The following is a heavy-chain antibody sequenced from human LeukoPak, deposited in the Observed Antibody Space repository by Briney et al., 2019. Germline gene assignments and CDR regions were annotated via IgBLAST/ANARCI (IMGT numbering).Heavy chain of an antibody. CDR3: ARQLSGTRWYFDL. V-gene: IGHV3-30-3*01. CDR2: ISDDGSDK. CDR1: GFTFSNYA. D-gene: IGHD6-13*01. J-gene: IGHJ2*01. Sequence: PGGSLRLSCAASGFTFSNYAMSWVRQAPGKGLEWVAVISDDGSDKYYADSGKGRFSISRDNSKNTVYLQMNSLRPEDTAVHYCARQLSGTRWYFDLWGRGTLVTVSS.